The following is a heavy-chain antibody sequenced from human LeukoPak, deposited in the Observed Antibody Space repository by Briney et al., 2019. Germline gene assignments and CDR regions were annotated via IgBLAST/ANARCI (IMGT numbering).Heavy chain of an antibody. CDR3: ARHLDTVPKPTFDY. J-gene: IGHJ4*02. D-gene: IGHD5-18*01. V-gene: IGHV4-34*01. CDR1: GGSFSGYY. Sequence: SETLSLTCAVYGGSFSGYYWSWIRQPPGKGLEWIGEINHSGSTNYNPSLKSRVTISVDTSKNQFSLKLSSVTAADTAVYYCARHLDTVPKPTFDYWGQGTLVTVSS. CDR2: INHSGST.